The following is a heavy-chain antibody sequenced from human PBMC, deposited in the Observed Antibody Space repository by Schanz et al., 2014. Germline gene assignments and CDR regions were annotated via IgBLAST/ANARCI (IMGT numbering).Heavy chain of an antibody. CDR3: ATNSPFRMVRGSNAFDA. CDR2: INPSGGST. Sequence: QVQLVQSGAEVKKPGVSVKVSCKASGYTFTTYYIHWVRQAPGQGLEWMGIINPSGGSTIYAQKFQGRVTMTEDTSTETAYMELSGLRSGDTAVYYCATNSPFRMVRGSNAFDAWGQGTMVTVSS. V-gene: IGHV1-46*03. J-gene: IGHJ3*01. D-gene: IGHD3-10*01. CDR1: GYTFTTYY.